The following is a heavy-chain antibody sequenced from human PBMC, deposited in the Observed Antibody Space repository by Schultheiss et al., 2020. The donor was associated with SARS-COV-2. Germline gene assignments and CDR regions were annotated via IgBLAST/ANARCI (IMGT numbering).Heavy chain of an antibody. D-gene: IGHD3-10*01. J-gene: IGHJ6*02. CDR3: ARGGDTMVPRGRYYYYYGMDV. CDR1: GGSISSYY. Sequence: SETLSLTCTVSGGSISSYYWSWIRQPPGKGLEWIGYIYYSGSTYYNPSLKSRVTISVDRSKNQFSLKLSSVTAADTAVYYCARGGDTMVPRGRYYYYYGMDVWGQGTTVTVSS. V-gene: IGHV4-59*12. CDR2: IYYSGST.